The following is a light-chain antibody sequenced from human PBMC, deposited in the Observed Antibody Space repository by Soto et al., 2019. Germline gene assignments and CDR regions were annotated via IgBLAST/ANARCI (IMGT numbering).Light chain of an antibody. CDR2: DVI. J-gene: IGLJ1*01. Sequence: ALTQPRSVSGSPGQSVTISCTGTSSDVGNYNYVSWYQQHPGKAPKLMIYDVIKRPSGVPDRFSGSKSGITASLTISGLQAEDEADYYCCSYAGSYTYVFGTGTKVTVL. CDR1: SSDVGNYNY. V-gene: IGLV2-11*01. CDR3: CSYAGSYTYV.